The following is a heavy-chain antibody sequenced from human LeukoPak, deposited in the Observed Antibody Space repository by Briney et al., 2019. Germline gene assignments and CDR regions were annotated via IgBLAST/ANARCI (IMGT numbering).Heavy chain of an antibody. CDR3: VSKWLRDDY. CDR2: ISSSGTTI. V-gene: IGHV3-11*01. Sequence: GGSLRLSCVASGFTFSDFYMSWIRQAPGKGLEWVSYISSSGTTIYYADSVKGRFTISRDNAKNSLYLEMNSLRAEDTAIYYCVSKWLRDDYWGQGTLVTVSS. D-gene: IGHD5-12*01. J-gene: IGHJ4*02. CDR1: GFTFSDFY.